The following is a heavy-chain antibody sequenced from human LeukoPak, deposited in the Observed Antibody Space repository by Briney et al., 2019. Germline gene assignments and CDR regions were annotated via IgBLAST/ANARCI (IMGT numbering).Heavy chain of an antibody. D-gene: IGHD1-26*01. CDR1: GGSISSSSYS. V-gene: IGHV4-39*01. J-gene: IGHJ4*02. CDR3: ARRWTDSGSYY. Sequence: SETLSLTCTVSGGSISSSSYSWGWIRQPPGKGLEWIGSIYYSGSTYYNPSLKSRVTISVDTSKNQFSLKLSSVTAADTAVYYCARRWTDSGSYYWGQGTLVTVSS. CDR2: IYYSGST.